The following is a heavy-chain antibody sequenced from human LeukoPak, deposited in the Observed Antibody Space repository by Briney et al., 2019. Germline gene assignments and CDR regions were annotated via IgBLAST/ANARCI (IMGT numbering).Heavy chain of an antibody. V-gene: IGHV3-48*01. CDR3: ARDHKYAFDN. Sequence: PGGSLRLSCAASGFIFSDHSMNWVRQAPGKGLEWISYIGIDSGNTKYADSVKGRFTISGGKAKNSLYLQMNSLRVEDTAVYYCARDHKYAFDNWGQGTLVTVSS. CDR1: GFIFSDHS. CDR2: IGIDSGNT. J-gene: IGHJ4*02. D-gene: IGHD2-2*01.